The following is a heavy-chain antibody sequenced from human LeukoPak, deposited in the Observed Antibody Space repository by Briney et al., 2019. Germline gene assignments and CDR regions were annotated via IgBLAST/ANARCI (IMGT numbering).Heavy chain of an antibody. V-gene: IGHV3-11*06. CDR1: GFTFSDYY. Sequence: GGSLRLSCAASGFTFSDYYMSWIRQAPGKGLEWVSSITSSSSYIYYADSVKGRFTISRDNAKNSLYLQMNSLRAEDTAVYYCAREMLAAVAAQSWGQGTLVTVSS. CDR2: ITSSSSYI. D-gene: IGHD6-19*01. CDR3: AREMLAAVAAQS. J-gene: IGHJ5*02.